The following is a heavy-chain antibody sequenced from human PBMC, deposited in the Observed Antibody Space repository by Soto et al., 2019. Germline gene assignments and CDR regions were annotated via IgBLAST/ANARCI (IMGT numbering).Heavy chain of an antibody. D-gene: IGHD2-15*01. V-gene: IGHV1-2*02. CDR1: GYTFTSYY. J-gene: IGHJ6*02. CDR2: ISPNSGGT. Sequence: ASVKVSCKASGYTFTSYYMNWVRQAPGQGLEWMGWISPNSGGTNYAQKFQGRVTMTTDTSTSTAYMELSSLRSDDTAVYYCARGHRTVKTYEDIVVGVAATRVNYDYGMDVWGQGTTVTVS. CDR3: ARGHRTVKTYEDIVVGVAATRVNYDYGMDV.